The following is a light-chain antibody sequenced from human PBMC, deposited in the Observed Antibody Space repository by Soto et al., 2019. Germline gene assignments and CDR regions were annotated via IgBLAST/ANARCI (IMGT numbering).Light chain of an antibody. CDR2: GAS. Sequence: EMVLTQSPGTLSLSPGERATLSCRASQRVSSNYLAWYQQKPGRAPRLLIYGASTRATAIPDRFSGSGSGTDFTLTISRLEHEEFAVYYCQQYGNSPPITFGGGTKVDIK. V-gene: IGKV3-20*01. CDR3: QQYGNSPPIT. CDR1: QRVSSNY. J-gene: IGKJ4*01.